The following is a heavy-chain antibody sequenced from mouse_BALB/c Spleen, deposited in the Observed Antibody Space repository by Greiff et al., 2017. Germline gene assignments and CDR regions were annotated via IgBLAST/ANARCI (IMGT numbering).Heavy chain of an antibody. CDR3: ARWATATKAMDY. CDR1: GYTFTSYW. CDR2: INPSTGYT. D-gene: IGHD1-2*01. Sequence: QVQLQQSGAELAKPGASVKMSCKASGYTFTSYWMHWVKQRPGQGLEWIGYINPSTGYTEYNQKFKDKATLTADKSSSTAYMQLSSLTSEDSAVYYCARWATATKAMDYWGQGTSVTVSS. V-gene: IGHV1-7*01. J-gene: IGHJ4*01.